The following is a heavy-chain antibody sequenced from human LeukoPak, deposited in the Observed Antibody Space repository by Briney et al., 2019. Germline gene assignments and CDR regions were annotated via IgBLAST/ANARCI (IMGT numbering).Heavy chain of an antibody. CDR3: ARVNTMVRGDDY. J-gene: IGHJ4*02. CDR1: GYTFTGYG. D-gene: IGHD3-10*01. CDR2: ISVYNGNT. Sequence: ASVTVSCKASGYTFTGYGISWVRQAPGQGLEWMGWISVYNGNTDYAQKFQGRVTMTTDTSTSTAYMELRSLRSDDTAVYYCARVNTMVRGDDYWGQGTLVTVSS. V-gene: IGHV1-18*01.